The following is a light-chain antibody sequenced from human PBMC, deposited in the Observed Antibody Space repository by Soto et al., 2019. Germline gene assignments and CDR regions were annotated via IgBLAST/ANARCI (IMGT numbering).Light chain of an antibody. CDR1: QSVSSSY. CDR3: QQYGSSLTWT. V-gene: IGKV3-20*01. Sequence: EIVLTQSPGTLSLSPGERATLSCRASQSVSSSYLAWYQQKPGQAPRLLIYGASSRATGIPDRFSGSGSVTDFPLTISRLEPEDFAVYYCQQYGSSLTWTFGQGTKVEIK. J-gene: IGKJ1*01. CDR2: GAS.